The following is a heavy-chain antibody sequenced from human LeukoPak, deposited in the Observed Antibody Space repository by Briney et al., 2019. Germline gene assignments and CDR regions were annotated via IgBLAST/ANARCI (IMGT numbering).Heavy chain of an antibody. V-gene: IGHV3-30*18. J-gene: IGHJ4*01. CDR2: ISYDGSNK. D-gene: IGHD2-15*01. CDR3: AKEDGTGYYYFDY. CDR1: GFTFSSYG. Sequence: GRSLRLSCAASGFTFSSYGMHWVRQAPGKGLEWVAVISYDGSNKYYADSVKGRFTISRDNSKNTLYLQMNSLRAEDTAVYYCAKEDGTGYYYFDYWGQEPWSPSPQ.